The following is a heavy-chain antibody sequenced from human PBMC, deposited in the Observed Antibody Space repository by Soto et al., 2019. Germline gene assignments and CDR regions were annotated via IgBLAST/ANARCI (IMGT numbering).Heavy chain of an antibody. CDR1: GGSISSSSYY. CDR2: IYYSGST. D-gene: IGHD6-6*01. J-gene: IGHJ5*02. Sequence: PSETLSLTCIVSGGSISSSSYYWGWIRQPPGKGLEWIGSIYYSGSTYYNPSLKSRVTISVDTSKNQFSLKLSSVTAADTAVFYGARHRARTWFDPWGQGNLVTVYS. CDR3: ARHRARTWFDP. V-gene: IGHV4-39*01.